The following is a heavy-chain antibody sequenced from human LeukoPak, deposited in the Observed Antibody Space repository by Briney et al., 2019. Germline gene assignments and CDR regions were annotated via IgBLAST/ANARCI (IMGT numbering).Heavy chain of an antibody. D-gene: IGHD3-3*01. J-gene: IGHJ3*02. CDR2: IYYSGST. CDR3: ARVGYYDFGSGSFGFDI. Sequence: PSETLSLTCTVSGGSLSSYYWSWIRQPPGKGREGIGYIYYSGSTNYNPSLKSRVTISVDTSKNQFSLKLSSVTAADTAVYYCARVGYYDFGSGSFGFDIWGQGTMVTVSS. V-gene: IGHV4-59*08. CDR1: GGSLSSYY.